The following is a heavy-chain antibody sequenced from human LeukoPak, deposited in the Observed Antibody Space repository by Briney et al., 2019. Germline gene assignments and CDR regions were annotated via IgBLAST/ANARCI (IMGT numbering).Heavy chain of an antibody. CDR2: INPSGGST. V-gene: IGHV1-46*01. J-gene: IGHJ4*02. CDR1: GFTFTNYN. CDR3: ARGRRGVLDY. Sequence: ASVKVSCKASGFTFTNYNLHWVRQAPGQRLEWMGIINPSGGSTNYAQKFQGRVTMTRDTSTSTVYMELSSLRSEDTAVYYCARGRRGVLDYWGQGTLVTVSS. D-gene: IGHD3-10*01.